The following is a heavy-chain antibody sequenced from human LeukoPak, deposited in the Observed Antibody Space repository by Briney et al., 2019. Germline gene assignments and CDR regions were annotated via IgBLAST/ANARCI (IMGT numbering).Heavy chain of an antibody. V-gene: IGHV4-39*01. CDR3: ARHMPQFYYDNSGYHPPYCFDF. J-gene: IGHJ4*02. D-gene: IGHD3-22*01. Sequence: KASETLSLTCTVSDGSLSSSNYYWGWIRQPPGKGLEWIGSIYYTGSTYYNPSLKSRVTVSVDASKNQFSLKLSSVTAADTAVYFCARHMPQFYYDNSGYHPPYCFDFWGQGTLVTVSS. CDR2: IYYTGST. CDR1: DGSLSSSNYY.